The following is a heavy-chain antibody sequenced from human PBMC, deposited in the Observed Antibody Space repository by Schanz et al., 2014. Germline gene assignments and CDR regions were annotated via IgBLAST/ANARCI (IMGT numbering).Heavy chain of an antibody. J-gene: IGHJ4*02. CDR1: GFIFRSFG. CDR2: IWSDGTNE. D-gene: IGHD2-8*02. Sequence: QGQLVESGGGVVQPGKSLRLSCATSGFIFRSFGIHWVRQAPGKGLEWVAVIWSDGTNEYYADSVKGRFTISGDSSKYTVYLQMNSLRAEDTAVYYCAKTLFPGGTQTFGNWGRGTLVTVSS. CDR3: AKTLFPGGTQTFGN. V-gene: IGHV3-33*06.